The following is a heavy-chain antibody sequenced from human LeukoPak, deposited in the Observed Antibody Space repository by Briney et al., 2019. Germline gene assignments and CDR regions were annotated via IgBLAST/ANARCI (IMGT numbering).Heavy chain of an antibody. J-gene: IGHJ4*02. CDR2: IYYSGST. CDR1: GGSISSYY. V-gene: IGHV4-59*04. D-gene: IGHD1-26*01. Sequence: SETLSLTCTVSGGSISSYYWSWIRQPPGKGLEWIGSIYYSGSTYYNPSLKSRVTISVDTSKNQFSLKLSSVTAADTAVYYCAVMGSGSYEYYFDYWGQGTLVTVSS. CDR3: AVMGSGSYEYYFDY.